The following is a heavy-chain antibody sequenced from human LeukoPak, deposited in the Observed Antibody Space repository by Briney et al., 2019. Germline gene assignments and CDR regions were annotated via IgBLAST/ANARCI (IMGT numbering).Heavy chain of an antibody. D-gene: IGHD4-17*01. J-gene: IGHJ4*02. Sequence: GASVKVSCEASGYTLTSYGINWMRQAPGQGLEWMGWISTQSGNTNCAQKVQGRLTLTTDRSTNTGYMELRSLRSDDTAVYYCARGAYGDKWGQGTMVTVSS. CDR2: ISTQSGNT. CDR3: ARGAYGDK. V-gene: IGHV1-18*01. CDR1: GYTLTSYG.